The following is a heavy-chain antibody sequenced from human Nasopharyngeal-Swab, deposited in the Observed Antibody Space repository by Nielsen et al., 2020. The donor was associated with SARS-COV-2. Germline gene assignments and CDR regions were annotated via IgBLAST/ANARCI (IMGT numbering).Heavy chain of an antibody. Sequence: GESLKISCAASGFTFDDYGMHWVRQAPGKGLEWVFLIRWDGGSTYYADSVKGRFTISRDNSKNSLYLQMNSLRAEDTALYYCAKDMVLVDIVVVPAAMPDYWGQGTLVTVSS. CDR3: AKDMVLVDIVVVPAAMPDY. D-gene: IGHD2-2*01. J-gene: IGHJ4*02. CDR1: GFTFDDYG. V-gene: IGHV3-43D*04. CDR2: IRWDGGST.